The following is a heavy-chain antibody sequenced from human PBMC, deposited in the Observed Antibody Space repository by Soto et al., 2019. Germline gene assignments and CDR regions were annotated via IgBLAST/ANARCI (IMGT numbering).Heavy chain of an antibody. J-gene: IGHJ4*02. D-gene: IGHD6-19*01. V-gene: IGHV3-30-3*01. CDR2: ISYDGSNK. CDR3: ALWPLRQWLDPN. CDR1: GFTFSSYA. Sequence: PGGSLRLSCAASGFTFSSYAMHWVRQAPGKGLEWVAVISYDGSNKYYADSVKGRFTISRDNSKNTLYLQMNSLRAEDTAVYYCALWPLRQWLDPNWGQGTLVTVSS.